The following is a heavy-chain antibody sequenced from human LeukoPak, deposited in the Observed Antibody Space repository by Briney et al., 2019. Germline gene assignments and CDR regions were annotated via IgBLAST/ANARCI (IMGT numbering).Heavy chain of an antibody. Sequence: PGGSLRLSCAASGFTFSSYAMNWVRQAPGKGLEWVSSISESGSTTDYADSVKGRFTISRDNSKNTLYLQMNSLRAEDTAVCYCARQWLINGWGQGILVTVSS. J-gene: IGHJ4*02. V-gene: IGHV3-23*01. CDR2: ISESGSTT. CDR1: GFTFSSYA. CDR3: ARQWLING. D-gene: IGHD6-19*01.